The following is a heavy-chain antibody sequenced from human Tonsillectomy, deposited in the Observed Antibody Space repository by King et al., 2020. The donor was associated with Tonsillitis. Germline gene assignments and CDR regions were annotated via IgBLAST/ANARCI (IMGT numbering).Heavy chain of an antibody. D-gene: IGHD6-13*01. CDR2: IYYGGST. Sequence: QLQESGPGLVKPSETLSLTCSVSGGSISTYYWSWIRQPPGQGLEWIGYIYYGGSTNQNPSLKSRVTMSADASKKQVSLKLSSVTAAATAVYYCARHSPDSSSYYGGFDYWGQGTLVTVSS. V-gene: IGHV4-59*08. J-gene: IGHJ4*02. CDR3: ARHSPDSSSYYGGFDY. CDR1: GGSISTYY.